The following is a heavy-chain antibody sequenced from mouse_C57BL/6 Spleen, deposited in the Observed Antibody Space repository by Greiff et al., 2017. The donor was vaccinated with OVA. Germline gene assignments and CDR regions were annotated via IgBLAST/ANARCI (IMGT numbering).Heavy chain of an antibody. Sequence: QVHVKQPGAELVKPGASVKLSCKASGYTFTSYWMHWVKQRPGRGLEWIGRIDPNSGGTKYNEKFKSKATLTVDKPSSTAYMQLSSLTSEDSAVYYCARGYGNWNYFDYWGQGTTLTVSS. CDR1: GYTFTSYW. CDR3: ARGYGNWNYFDY. J-gene: IGHJ2*01. D-gene: IGHD2-10*02. CDR2: IDPNSGGT. V-gene: IGHV1-72*01.